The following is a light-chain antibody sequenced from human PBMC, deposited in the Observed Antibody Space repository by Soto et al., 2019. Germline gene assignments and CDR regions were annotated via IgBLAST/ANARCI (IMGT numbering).Light chain of an antibody. Sequence: AIRRTQSPSSLCASTGGRVTIACRASQGISSYLAWYQQKSGKAPKLLIYAASSLQSGVPSRFSGSGSGTDFTLTISSLQPEDFAAYYCQQTYSSPLTFGGGTKVDIK. CDR1: QGISSY. CDR2: AAS. V-gene: IGKV1-8*01. J-gene: IGKJ4*01. CDR3: QQTYSSPLT.